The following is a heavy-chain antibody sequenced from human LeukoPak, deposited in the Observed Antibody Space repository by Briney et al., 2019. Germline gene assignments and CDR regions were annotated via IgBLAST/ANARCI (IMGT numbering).Heavy chain of an antibody. D-gene: IGHD2-21*01. CDR1: GGSISSGSYY. CDR2: IYYSGST. CDR3: ARGVVIAPQTFDY. J-gene: IGHJ4*02. Sequence: PSETLSLTCTVSGGSISSGSYYWSWIRQPAGKGLEWIGYIYYSGSTNYNPSLKSRVTISVDTSKNQSSLKLSSVTAADTAVYYCARGVVIAPQTFDYWGQGTLVTVSS. V-gene: IGHV4-61*10.